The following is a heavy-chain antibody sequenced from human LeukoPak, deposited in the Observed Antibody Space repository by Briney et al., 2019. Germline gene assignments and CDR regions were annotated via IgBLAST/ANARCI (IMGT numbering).Heavy chain of an antibody. D-gene: IGHD3-3*01. V-gene: IGHV1-8*01. J-gene: IGHJ4*02. Sequence: ASVKVSFKASGYTFTSYDINWVRQATGQGLEWMGWMNPNSGNTGYAQKFQGRVTVTRNTSISTAYMELSSLRSEDTAVYYCARGSDYDFWSGYYWVTTVTHFDYWGQGALVTVSS. CDR1: GYTFTSYD. CDR2: MNPNSGNT. CDR3: ARGSDYDFWSGYYWVTTVTHFDY.